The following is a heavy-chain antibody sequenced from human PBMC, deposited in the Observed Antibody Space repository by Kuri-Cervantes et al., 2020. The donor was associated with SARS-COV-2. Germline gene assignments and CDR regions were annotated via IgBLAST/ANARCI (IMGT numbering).Heavy chain of an antibody. CDR1: GFTFSSFG. Sequence: GESLKISCAASGFTFSSFGMHWVRQAPGNGLEWVAVISYDGSKKYYADSVKGRFTISRDNSKSTLYLPMYNLRAEDTAVYYCARGLRKYYFDYWGQGTLVTVSS. D-gene: IGHD1-14*01. CDR2: ISYDGSKK. V-gene: IGHV3-30*03. CDR3: ARGLRKYYFDY. J-gene: IGHJ4*02.